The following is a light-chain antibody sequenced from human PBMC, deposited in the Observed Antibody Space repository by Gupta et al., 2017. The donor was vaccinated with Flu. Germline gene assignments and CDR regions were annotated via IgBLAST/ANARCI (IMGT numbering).Light chain of an antibody. CDR2: EVS. V-gene: IGLV2-14*01. CDR1: SSDIGGYNY. CDR3: NSYTSSSSYV. Sequence: QSALTQPASVSGSPGQSITISCTGTSSDIGGYNYVSWYQQYPGKAPKLMIYEVSNRPSGVSDRFSGSKSGNTASLTISGLQAEDEADYYCNSYTSSSSYVFGTGTKATVL. J-gene: IGLJ1*01.